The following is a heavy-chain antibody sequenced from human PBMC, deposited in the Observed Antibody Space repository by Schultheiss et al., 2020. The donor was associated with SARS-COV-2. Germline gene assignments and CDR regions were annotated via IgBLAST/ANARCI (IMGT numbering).Heavy chain of an antibody. CDR1: GGSFSGYY. CDR3: ARHRTAELQRYWYFDL. Sequence: SETLSLTCAVYGGSFSGYYWSWIRQPPGKGLEWIGYIYYSGSTNYNPSLKSRVTISVDTSKNQFSLKLSSVTAADTAVYYCARHRTAELQRYWYFDLWGRGTLVTVSS. J-gene: IGHJ2*01. V-gene: IGHV4-59*08. D-gene: IGHD1-26*01. CDR2: IYYSGST.